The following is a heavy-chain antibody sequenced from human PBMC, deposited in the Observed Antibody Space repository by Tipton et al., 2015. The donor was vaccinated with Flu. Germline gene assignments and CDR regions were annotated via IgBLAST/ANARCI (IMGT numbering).Heavy chain of an antibody. V-gene: IGHV4-39*07. CDR3: ARDSAARYGMDV. Sequence: TLSLTCTVSGGSISSSSYYWGWIRQPPGKGLEWIGSIYYSGSTYYNPSLKSRVTISVDTSKNQFSLKLSSVTAADTAVYYCARDSAARYGMDVWGQGTTVTVSS. D-gene: IGHD6-13*01. J-gene: IGHJ6*02. CDR2: IYYSGST. CDR1: GGSISSSSYY.